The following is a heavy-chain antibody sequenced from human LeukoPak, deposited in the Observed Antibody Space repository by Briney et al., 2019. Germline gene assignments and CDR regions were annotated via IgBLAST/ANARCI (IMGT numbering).Heavy chain of an antibody. J-gene: IGHJ4*02. CDR3: AKLVAASGGYYFDY. CDR2: LSVSGGST. V-gene: IGHV3-23*01. D-gene: IGHD2-15*01. CDR1: GFTFSSYA. Sequence: GGSLRLSCAASGFTFSSYAMSWVRQAPGKGLEWVSSLSVSGGSTYYADSVKGRFTISRDNSKNTIYLQMNSLRAEDTAVYYCAKLVAASGGYYFDYWGQGTLVTVSS.